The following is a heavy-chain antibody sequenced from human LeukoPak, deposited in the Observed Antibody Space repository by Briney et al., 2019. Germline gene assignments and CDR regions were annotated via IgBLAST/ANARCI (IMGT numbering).Heavy chain of an antibody. V-gene: IGHV4-39*01. Sequence: PSETLSLTCTVSGGSISSSSYYWGWIRQPPGKGLEWIGSIFCSGSTYYNPSLKSRVTMSVDTSKNQFSLKLSSVTAADTAVYYCARGGDYGDLRYFDYWGQGTLVTVSS. CDR2: IFCSGST. J-gene: IGHJ4*02. D-gene: IGHD4-17*01. CDR3: ARGGDYGDLRYFDY. CDR1: GGSISSSSYY.